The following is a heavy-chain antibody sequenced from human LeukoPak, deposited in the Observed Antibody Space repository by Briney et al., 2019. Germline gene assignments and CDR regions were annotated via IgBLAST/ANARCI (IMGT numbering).Heavy chain of an antibody. CDR2: ISSRSSYI. D-gene: IGHD3-3*01. CDR3: ASGVNYFDY. CDR1: GFTFSNFG. Sequence: GGSLRLSCAASGFTFSNFGMNWVRQAPGKGLEWVSSISSRSSYIFYADSVKGRFTISRDNAKKSLYLQMNSLRAEDTAVYYCASGVNYFDYWGQGTLVTVSS. J-gene: IGHJ4*02. V-gene: IGHV3-21*01.